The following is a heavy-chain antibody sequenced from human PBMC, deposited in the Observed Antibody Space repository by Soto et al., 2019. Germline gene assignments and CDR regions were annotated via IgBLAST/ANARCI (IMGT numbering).Heavy chain of an antibody. J-gene: IGHJ5*02. CDR2: IYYSGST. D-gene: IGHD5-12*01. V-gene: IGHV4-31*01. CDR1: VGSISSGGYY. CDR3: ARVGIVATTNWFDP. Sequence: SETLSLTCTVSVGSISSGGYYWSWIRQHPGKGLEWIGYIYYSGSTYYNPSLKSPVTISVDTSKNQFSLKLSSVTAADTAVYYCARVGIVATTNWFDPWGQGTLVTVSS.